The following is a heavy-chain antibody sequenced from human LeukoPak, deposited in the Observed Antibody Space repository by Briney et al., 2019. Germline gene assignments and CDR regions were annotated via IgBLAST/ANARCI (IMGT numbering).Heavy chain of an antibody. CDR3: AKIPQTTTVGYFDY. J-gene: IGHJ4*02. CDR1: GFTFSSCA. Sequence: QPGGSLRLSCAASGFTFSSCAMNWVRQAPGKGLEWVSGISGSGVSTYYADSVKGRFTISRDNSKNTLYLQMSSLRAEDTAVYYCAKIPQTTTVGYFDYWGQGNLVTVSS. D-gene: IGHD4-17*01. CDR2: ISGSGVST. V-gene: IGHV3-23*01.